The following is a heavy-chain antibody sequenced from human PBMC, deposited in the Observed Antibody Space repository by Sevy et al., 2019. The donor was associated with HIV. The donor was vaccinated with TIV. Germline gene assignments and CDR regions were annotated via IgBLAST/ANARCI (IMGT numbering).Heavy chain of an antibody. CDR2: IKQDGTDK. J-gene: IGHJ4*02. D-gene: IGHD3-16*02. CDR1: GFTFATYW. V-gene: IGHV3-7*01. CDR3: ARALADWGSFHYSS. Sequence: GGSLRLSCAASGFTFATYWMTWVRQAPGKGLEWVAYIKQDGTDKYYVDSVRGRFAISRDNAKNSLYLHMSGLRAEDTAVYYCARALADWGSFHYSSWGRGTLVTVFS.